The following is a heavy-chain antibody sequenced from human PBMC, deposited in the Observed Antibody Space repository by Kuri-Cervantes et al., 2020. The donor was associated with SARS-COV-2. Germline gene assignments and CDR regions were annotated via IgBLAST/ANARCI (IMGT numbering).Heavy chain of an antibody. CDR1: GYSISSGYY. CDR2: IYHSGST. D-gene: IGHD6-13*01. CDR3: ARVPEGGYSFQH. Sequence: SETLSLTCAVSGYSISSGYYWGWIRQPPGKGLEWIGSIYHSGSTYYNSSLESRVTISIDTSKNQFSLKLSSVTAADTAVYYCARVPEGGYSFQHWGQGTLVTVSS. V-gene: IGHV4-38-2*01. J-gene: IGHJ1*01.